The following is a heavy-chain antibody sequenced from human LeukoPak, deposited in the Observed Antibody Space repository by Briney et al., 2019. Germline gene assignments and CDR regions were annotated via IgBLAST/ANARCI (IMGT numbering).Heavy chain of an antibody. Sequence: PSETLSLTCTVSGGSISTYYWTWIRQPAGKGLEWIGRIYTSGNTNYNPSLKSRVTMSVDTSKNQFSLKLSSVTAADTAIYYCARGGYYGSGNDFRFDPWGQGTLVTVSS. J-gene: IGHJ5*02. V-gene: IGHV4-4*07. D-gene: IGHD3-10*01. CDR2: IYTSGNT. CDR1: GGSISTYY. CDR3: ARGGYYGSGNDFRFDP.